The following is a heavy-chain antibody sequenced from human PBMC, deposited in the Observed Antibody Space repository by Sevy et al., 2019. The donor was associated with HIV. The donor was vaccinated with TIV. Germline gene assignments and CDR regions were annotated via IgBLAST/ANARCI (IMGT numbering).Heavy chain of an antibody. D-gene: IGHD3-3*01. J-gene: IGHJ6*02. V-gene: IGHV4-4*02. CDR2: IYHSGST. CDR1: GGSISSSNW. Sequence: SETLSLTCAVSGGSISSSNWWSWVRQPPGKGLESIGEIYHSGSTNYNPSLKRRVTISVDKSKNQFSLKLSSVTAADTAVYYCARDLHNYDFWSGYQSYGMDVWGQGTTVTVSS. CDR3: ARDLHNYDFWSGYQSYGMDV.